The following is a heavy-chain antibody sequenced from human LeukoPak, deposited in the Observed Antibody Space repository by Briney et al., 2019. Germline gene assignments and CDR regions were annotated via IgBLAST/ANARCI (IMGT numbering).Heavy chain of an antibody. J-gene: IGHJ4*02. CDR2: IYYSGST. CDR1: GGSISSGGYY. V-gene: IGHV4-31*03. Sequence: SETLSLTCTVSGGSISSGGYYWSWIRQHPGKGLEWIGYIYYSGSTYYNPSLKSRVTISVDTSKNQFSLKLSSVTAADTAVYYCARGSFDYFDYWCQGTLVTVSS. CDR3: ARGSFDYFDY.